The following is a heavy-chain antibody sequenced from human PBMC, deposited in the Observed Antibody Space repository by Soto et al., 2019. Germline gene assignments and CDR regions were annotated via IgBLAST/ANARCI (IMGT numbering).Heavy chain of an antibody. V-gene: IGHV1-24*01. CDR2: FDPEDGET. CDR1: GYTFTSNS. D-gene: IGHD2-2*01. J-gene: IGHJ6*02. Sequence: ASVKVSCKASGYTFTSNSIGWVRQAPGQGLEWMGGFDPEDGETIYAQKFQGRVTMTEDTSTDTAYMELSSLRSEDTAVYYCATDLPDHKGYYYGMDVWGQGTTVTVSS. CDR3: ATDLPDHKGYYYGMDV.